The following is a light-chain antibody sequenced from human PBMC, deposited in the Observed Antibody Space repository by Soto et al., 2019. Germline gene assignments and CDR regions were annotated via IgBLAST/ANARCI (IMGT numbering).Light chain of an antibody. CDR3: QQYNNWPLYT. CDR2: DKS. V-gene: IGKV3-15*01. Sequence: ERVMTQSPGTLSVSQGERATLSCRASQSVVSNMAWYQQKPGQAPRLVIYDKSTRATGIPERFSGSGSGTDFTLTISNVQSEDSAIYYCQQYNNWPLYTFGQGTRLEIK. J-gene: IGKJ5*01. CDR1: QSVVSN.